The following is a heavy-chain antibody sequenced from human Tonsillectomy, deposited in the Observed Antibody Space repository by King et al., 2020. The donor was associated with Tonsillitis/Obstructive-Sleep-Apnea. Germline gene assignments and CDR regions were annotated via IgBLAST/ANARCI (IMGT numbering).Heavy chain of an antibody. CDR1: GYSYTTYW. CDR3: ARLGFGGVIVADY. CDR2: IYPGDSDT. Sequence: VQLVESGAEVKKPGESLNISCKGSGYSYTTYWIGWVRQMPGKGLEWMVIIYPGDSDTRYRPSFQGQGTISVDKSISTAYLQWSSLKASDTAMYYCARLGFGGVIVADYWGQGTLVTVSS. D-gene: IGHD3-16*02. V-gene: IGHV5-51*01. J-gene: IGHJ4*02.